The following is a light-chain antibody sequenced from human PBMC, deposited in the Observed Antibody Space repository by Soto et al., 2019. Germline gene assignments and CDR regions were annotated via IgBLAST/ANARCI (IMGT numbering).Light chain of an antibody. V-gene: IGKV3-15*01. CDR3: QQCNNWPWT. CDR2: GAS. Sequence: EIVMTQSPATLSVSPGERATLSCRASQSVSSDLAWYQQKPGQAPRLLIYGASTRATGIPARFSGSGSGTEFSLTIRSLQAEDFAVYYCQQCNNWPWTFGRGTKVEIK. CDR1: QSVSSD. J-gene: IGKJ1*01.